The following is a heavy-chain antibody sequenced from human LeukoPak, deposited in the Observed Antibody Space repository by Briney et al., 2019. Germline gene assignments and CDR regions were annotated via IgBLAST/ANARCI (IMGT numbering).Heavy chain of an antibody. D-gene: IGHD3-10*01. J-gene: IGHJ6*03. V-gene: IGHV3-21*01. CDR3: AREVRGSGSYLYYYYYMDV. CDR2: ISTSSSYI. Sequence: GGSLRLSCAASGFTFSSYSMSWVRQAPGKGLEWVSSISTSSSYIYYADSMKGRFTISRDNAKNSLYLQMNSLRAEDTAVYYCAREVRGSGSYLYYYYYMDVWGKGTTVTVSS. CDR1: GFTFSSYS.